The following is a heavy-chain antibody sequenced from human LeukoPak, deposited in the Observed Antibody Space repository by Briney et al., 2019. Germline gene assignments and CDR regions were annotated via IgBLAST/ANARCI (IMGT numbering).Heavy chain of an antibody. J-gene: IGHJ4*02. D-gene: IGHD3-10*01. CDR1: GFTINNNY. Sequence: PGGSLRLSCTASGFTINNNYMSWVRQAPGKGLEWVSVIYSGGSTYYADSVKGRFTISRDNSKNTLYLQMNSLRAEDTAVYYCARDLFSYGDYWGQGTLVTVSS. CDR2: IYSGGST. CDR3: ARDLFSYGDY. V-gene: IGHV3-53*01.